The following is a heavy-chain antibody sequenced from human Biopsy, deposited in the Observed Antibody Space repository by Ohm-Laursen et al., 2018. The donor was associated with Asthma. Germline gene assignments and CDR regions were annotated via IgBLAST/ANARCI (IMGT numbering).Heavy chain of an antibody. CDR3: ARGWNCGGDCYSLDS. V-gene: IGHV4-30-2*06. CDR2: IYRNGHT. Sequence: PSETLSLTCAVSGDSIDSGDYSWTWNRQSPGVGLEWFGYIYRNGHTYDNLTLKNRVTIAIHRSMNQFSLRMRSLTDADTAVYYCARGWNCGGDCYSLDSWGQGTLVTVSS. J-gene: IGHJ4*02. CDR1: GDSIDSGDYS. D-gene: IGHD2-21*02.